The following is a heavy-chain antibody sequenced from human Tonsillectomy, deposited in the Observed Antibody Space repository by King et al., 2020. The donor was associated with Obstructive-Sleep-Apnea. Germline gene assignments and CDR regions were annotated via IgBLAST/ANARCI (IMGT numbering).Heavy chain of an antibody. Sequence: VQLVESGAEVKKPGSSVKVSCKASGGTFSSYAISWVRQAPGQGLEWMGGIIPIFGTANYAQKFQGRVTITADESTSTAYMELGSLRSGDTAVYYCARYGMVAATPYYYYGMDVWGQGTTVTVSS. J-gene: IGHJ6*02. CDR1: GGTFSSYA. V-gene: IGHV1-69*01. CDR2: IIPIFGTA. CDR3: ARYGMVAATPYYYYGMDV. D-gene: IGHD2-15*01.